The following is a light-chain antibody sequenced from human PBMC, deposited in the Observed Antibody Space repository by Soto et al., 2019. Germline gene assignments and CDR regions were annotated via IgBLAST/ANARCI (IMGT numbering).Light chain of an antibody. Sequence: EIVLSQSPVTLFPSALYLSARSFLASQSVSNNYLAWYQQKPGQAPRLLIYGASNRATGIPDRFSGSGSGTDFTLTISRLEPEDFAVYYCQQYGRSGKFGQGTKVEI. J-gene: IGKJ1*01. CDR2: GAS. CDR3: QQYGRSGK. CDR1: QSVSNNY. V-gene: IGKV3-20*01.